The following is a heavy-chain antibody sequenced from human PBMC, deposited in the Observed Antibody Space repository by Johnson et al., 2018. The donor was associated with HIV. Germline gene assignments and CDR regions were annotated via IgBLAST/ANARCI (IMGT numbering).Heavy chain of an antibody. Sequence: VQLVESGGGLVKPGGSLRLSCAASGFTFSNVWMTWVRQAPGKGLEWVGRIKRKIEGETTDYAAPVKGRFTISRDDSKNTLYLQMNSLTTEDTAVYFCSTDQAGDYVWGSYRYAFDIWGQGTKVTVSS. D-gene: IGHD3-16*02. J-gene: IGHJ3*02. CDR2: IKRKIEGETT. CDR3: STDQAGDYVWGSYRYAFDI. V-gene: IGHV3-15*01. CDR1: GFTFSNVW.